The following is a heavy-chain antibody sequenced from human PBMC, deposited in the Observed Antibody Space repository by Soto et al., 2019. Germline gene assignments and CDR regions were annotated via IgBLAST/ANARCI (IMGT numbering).Heavy chain of an antibody. CDR2: SYHSGGA. CDR1: GDSISSGGYS. CDR3: ARDSRSGYYLEY. Sequence: QLQLQESGSGLVKPSQTLSLTCAVSGDSISSGGYSWNWIRQPPGKGLEWIVYSYHSGGADYNPSLKSRVTITVDSSKNQFSLKLTSVTAADTAMYYCARDSRSGYYLEYWGQGTLVTVSS. D-gene: IGHD3-22*01. J-gene: IGHJ4*02. V-gene: IGHV4-30-2*01.